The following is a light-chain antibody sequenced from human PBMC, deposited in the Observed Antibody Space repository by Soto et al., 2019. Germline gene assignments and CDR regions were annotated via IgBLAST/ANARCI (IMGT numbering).Light chain of an antibody. CDR3: SSYTSSRTLSTSV. CDR2: DVS. Sequence: QSVRTQPASVSGSPGQSITISCTGTSSDVGGYNYVSWYQHHPGKAPKLMIYDVSNRPSGVSNRFSGSKSGNTASLIISGLQAEDEAVYYCSSYTSSRTLSTSVLGTGTKVTVL. CDR1: SSDVGGYNY. V-gene: IGLV2-14*03. J-gene: IGLJ1*01.